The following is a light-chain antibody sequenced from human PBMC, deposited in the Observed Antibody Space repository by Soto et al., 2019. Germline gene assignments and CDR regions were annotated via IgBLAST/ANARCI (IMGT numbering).Light chain of an antibody. CDR2: DVS. Sequence: QSALTQPASVSGPPGQSIAISCSGTSSDVGGYDYVSWYQQHPGKAPKLMIYDVSNRPSGISTRFSASKSGNTASLIISGLQAEDEADYYCSSYTSSGSYVFGTGTKVTVL. V-gene: IGLV2-14*01. J-gene: IGLJ1*01. CDR1: SSDVGGYDY. CDR3: SSYTSSGSYV.